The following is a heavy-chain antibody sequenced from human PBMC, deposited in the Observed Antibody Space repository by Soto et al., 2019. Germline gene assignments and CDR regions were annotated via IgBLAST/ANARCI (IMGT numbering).Heavy chain of an antibody. V-gene: IGHV5-10-1*01. CDR2: IDPSDSYT. Sequence: PGESLKISCKGSGYSFTSYWISWVRQMPGKGLEWMGGIDPSDSYTNYSPSFQGHVTISADKSISTAYLQWSSLKASDTAMYYCASREGIAAAGTDPYYYYGMDVWGQGTTVTVSS. J-gene: IGHJ6*02. CDR1: GYSFTSYW. D-gene: IGHD6-13*01. CDR3: ASREGIAAAGTDPYYYYGMDV.